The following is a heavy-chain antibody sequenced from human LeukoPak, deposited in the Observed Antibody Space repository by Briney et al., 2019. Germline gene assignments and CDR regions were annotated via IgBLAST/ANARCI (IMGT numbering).Heavy chain of an antibody. CDR1: GYTFTGYY. CDR2: INPNSGDT. D-gene: IGHD2-2*01. V-gene: IGHV1-2*02. J-gene: IGHJ4*02. Sequence: GASVKVSCKASGYTFTGYYIHWVRQAPGQGLEWMGWINPNSGDTNYAQKFQGRVTMTRDTSISTAYMELSRLTSDDTAVYYCASHRYCSITSCLYFDYWGQGTLVTVSS. CDR3: ASHRYCSITSCLYFDY.